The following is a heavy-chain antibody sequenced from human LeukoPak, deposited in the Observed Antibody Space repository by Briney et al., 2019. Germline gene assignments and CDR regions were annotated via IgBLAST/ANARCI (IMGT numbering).Heavy chain of an antibody. Sequence: PGGSLRLSCTPSGFTFSSYWMHWVRQAPGKGLEWVAVISYDGSNKYYADSVKGRFTISRDNSKNTLYLQMNSLRAEDTAVYYCAKGRIAAAGTMDTRGQGTLVTVSS. D-gene: IGHD6-13*01. CDR2: ISYDGSNK. J-gene: IGHJ4*02. CDR1: GFTFSSYW. CDR3: AKGRIAAAGTMDT. V-gene: IGHV3-30*18.